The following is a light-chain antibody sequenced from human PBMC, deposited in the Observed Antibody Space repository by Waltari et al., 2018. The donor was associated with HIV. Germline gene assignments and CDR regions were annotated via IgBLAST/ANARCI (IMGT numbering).Light chain of an antibody. CDR2: RNN. V-gene: IGLV1-44*01. J-gene: IGLJ3*02. CDR1: SSNIGSNF. CDR3: AAWDDSLNGHWV. Sequence: QSVLTQPPSASGTPGQRVTISCSGGSSNIGSNFVIWYQQLPGTDPKLLMYRNNQRPSGVPDRFSGSKSGTSASLAISGLQSEDEADYYCAAWDDSLNGHWVFGGGTKVTVL.